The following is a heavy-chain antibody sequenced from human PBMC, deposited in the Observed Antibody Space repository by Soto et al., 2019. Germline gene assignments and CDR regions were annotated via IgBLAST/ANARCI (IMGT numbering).Heavy chain of an antibody. D-gene: IGHD5-12*01. CDR1: GYTFSNYG. V-gene: IGHV1-18*01. J-gene: IGHJ4*02. Sequence: ASVKVSCKTSGYTFSNYGINWVRQAPGQGLEWMGWISAYNGNTNFAQKLQGRVSLTTDTSSTTAYMELRSLTSDDTAVYYCARDLVPGYTGFSDYWGQGTLVTVSS. CDR3: ARDLVPGYTGFSDY. CDR2: ISAYNGNT.